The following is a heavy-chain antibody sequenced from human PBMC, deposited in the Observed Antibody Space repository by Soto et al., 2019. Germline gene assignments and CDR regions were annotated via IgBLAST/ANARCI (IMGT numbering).Heavy chain of an antibody. CDR2: INAGNGNT. V-gene: IGHV1-3*01. CDR1: GYTFTSYA. CDR3: ARVSSAAMVPLYFDY. D-gene: IGHD5-18*01. Sequence: SVKVSCKASGYTFTSYAMHWVRQAPGQRLEWMGWINAGNGNTKYSQKFQGRVTITRDTSASTAYMELSSLRSEDTAVYYCARVSSAAMVPLYFDYWGQGTLVTVS. J-gene: IGHJ4*02.